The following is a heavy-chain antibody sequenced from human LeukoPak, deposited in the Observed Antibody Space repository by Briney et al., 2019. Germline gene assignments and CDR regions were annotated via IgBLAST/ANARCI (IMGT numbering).Heavy chain of an antibody. CDR3: ARHDCTSTSCQYFYGMDV. CDR1: LGSITSSY. D-gene: IGHD2-2*01. V-gene: IGHV4-59*08. Sequence: PSETLSLTRTVSLGSITSSYWSWIRQPPGKGLEWIGYIYYTGNTNYNPSLKSRVTMSVDTSKNQYSLKLTSVPATDTAVYYCARHDCTSTSCQYFYGMDVWGQGTTVTVSS. J-gene: IGHJ6*02. CDR2: IYYTGNT.